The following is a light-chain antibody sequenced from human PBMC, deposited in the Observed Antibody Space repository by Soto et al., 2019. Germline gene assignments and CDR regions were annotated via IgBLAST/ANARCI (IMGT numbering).Light chain of an antibody. V-gene: IGKV3-20*01. Sequence: EIVLTQSPGTLSLSPGERATLSCRARQSFSGSYLAWYQQKPGQSPRLLIYGASSRATGIPDRFSGSGSGTDFTLTISRPEPEDFAVYYCQQYGTRPWTFGQGTKVEIK. J-gene: IGKJ1*01. CDR3: QQYGTRPWT. CDR1: QSFSGSY. CDR2: GAS.